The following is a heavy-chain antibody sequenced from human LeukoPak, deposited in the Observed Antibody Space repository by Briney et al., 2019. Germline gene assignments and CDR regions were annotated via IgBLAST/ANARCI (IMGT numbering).Heavy chain of an antibody. CDR1: GGSFSGYY. J-gene: IGHJ5*02. V-gene: IGHV4-34*01. CDR3: ARGTLGYCTNGVCNSLDP. Sequence: PSETLSLTCAVYGGSFSGYYWSWIRQPPGKGLEWIGEINHSGSTNYNPSLKSRVTISVDTSKNQFSLKLSSVTAADTAVYYCARGTLGYCTNGVCNSLDPWGQGTLVTVSS. CDR2: INHSGST. D-gene: IGHD2-8*01.